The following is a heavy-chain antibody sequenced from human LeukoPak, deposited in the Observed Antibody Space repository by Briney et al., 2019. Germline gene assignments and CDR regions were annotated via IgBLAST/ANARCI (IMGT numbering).Heavy chain of an antibody. CDR2: INHSGST. D-gene: IGHD3/OR15-3a*01. CDR1: GGSFSGYY. Sequence: PSETLSLTCAVYGGSFSGYYWSWIRQPPGKGLEWIGEINHSGSTNYNPSLKSRVTISVDTSKNQFSLKLSSVTAADTAVYYCARQYDDFSAFDIRGQGTMVTVSS. V-gene: IGHV4-34*01. CDR3: ARQYDDFSAFDI. J-gene: IGHJ3*02.